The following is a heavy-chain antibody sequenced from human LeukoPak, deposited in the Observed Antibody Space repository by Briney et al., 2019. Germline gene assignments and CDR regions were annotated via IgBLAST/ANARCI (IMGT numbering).Heavy chain of an antibody. V-gene: IGHV4-39*07. CDR1: GGSISSGTYK. Sequence: SETLSLTCTVSGGSISSGTYKWGWIRQPPGKGLEWIGEINHSGSTNYNPSLKSRVTISVDTSKNQFSLKLSSVTAADTAVYYCARLPAWAARYGMDVWGQGTTVTVSS. J-gene: IGHJ6*02. CDR2: INHSGST. CDR3: ARLPAWAARYGMDV. D-gene: IGHD6-6*01.